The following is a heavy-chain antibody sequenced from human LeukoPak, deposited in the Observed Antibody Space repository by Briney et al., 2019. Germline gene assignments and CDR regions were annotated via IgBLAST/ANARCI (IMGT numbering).Heavy chain of an antibody. CDR2: IKQDGSEK. J-gene: IGHJ4*02. V-gene: IGHV3-7*05. CDR1: GFTFSDYW. Sequence: GGSLRLSCAASGFTFSDYWMNWVRQAPGKGLEWVANIKQDGSEKYSLDSVKGRFTISRDNAKNSLYLQMNSLGAEDTAVYYCARRGTSSSWAHFDYWGQGTLVTVSS. CDR3: ARRGTSSSWAHFDY. D-gene: IGHD6-13*01.